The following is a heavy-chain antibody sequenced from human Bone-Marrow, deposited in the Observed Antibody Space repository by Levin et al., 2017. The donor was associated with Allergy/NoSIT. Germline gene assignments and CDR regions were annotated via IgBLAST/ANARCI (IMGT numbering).Heavy chain of an antibody. CDR2: ISGNSHYV. J-gene: IGHJ6*02. Sequence: GASVKVSCRGSGFDFNTHDMNWFRQAPGQGLEWVSSISGNSHYVYYADSVKGRFSISRDNAKNSMFLHMNSLRVEDTAVYYCARSQGRSGWSYYYFGTDVWGRGTTLTVSS. CDR1: GFDFNTHD. D-gene: IGHD6-19*01. CDR3: ARSQGRSGWSYYYFGTDV. V-gene: IGHV3-21*06.